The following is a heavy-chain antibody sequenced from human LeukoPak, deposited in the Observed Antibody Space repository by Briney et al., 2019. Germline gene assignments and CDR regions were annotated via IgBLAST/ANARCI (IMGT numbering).Heavy chain of an antibody. J-gene: IGHJ4*02. Sequence: GRSLRLSCAASGFTFSSYAMHWVRQAPGKGLEWVAVISYDGSNKYYADSVKGRFTISRDNSKNTLYLQMNSLRAEDTAVYYCAPDNGEGWGQGTLVTVSS. CDR1: GFTFSSYA. V-gene: IGHV3-30*04. CDR3: APDNGEG. D-gene: IGHD3-10*01. CDR2: ISYDGSNK.